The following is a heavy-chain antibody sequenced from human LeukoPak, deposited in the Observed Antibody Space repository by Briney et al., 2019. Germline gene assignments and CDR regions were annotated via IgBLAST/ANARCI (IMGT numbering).Heavy chain of an antibody. J-gene: IGHJ4*02. CDR3: ARERDYFYARGRLGY. D-gene: IGHD2/OR15-2a*01. CDR1: GFTFSSYG. Sequence: GGSLRLSCAASGFTFSSYGMHWVRQAPGKGLDWVAVISYDGSNKYYADSVKGRFTISRDNSKNTLYLQMNSLRAEDTAVYYCARERDYFYARGRLGYWGQGTLVTVSS. CDR2: ISYDGSNK. V-gene: IGHV3-30*03.